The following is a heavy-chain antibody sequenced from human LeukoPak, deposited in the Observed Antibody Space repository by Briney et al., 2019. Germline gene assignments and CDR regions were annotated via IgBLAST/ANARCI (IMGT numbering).Heavy chain of an antibody. CDR3: ATEYCSGGSCYSDAFDI. D-gene: IGHD2-15*01. CDR2: ISSSSSYI. CDR1: GFTFSTYS. J-gene: IGHJ3*02. V-gene: IGHV3-21*01. Sequence: PGGSLRLSCAASGFTFSTYSMNWVRQAAGKGLEWVSSISSSSSYIYYADSVEGRFTISRDNAKNSLYLQTNSLRAEGTAAYYCATEYCSGGSCYSDAFDIWGQGTMVTVSS.